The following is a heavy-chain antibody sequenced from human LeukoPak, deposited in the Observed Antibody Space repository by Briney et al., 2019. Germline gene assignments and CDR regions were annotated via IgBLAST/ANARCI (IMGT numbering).Heavy chain of an antibody. D-gene: IGHD2-2*01. CDR1: GFTFSSYN. J-gene: IGHJ4*02. CDR3: ARKYCSSTSCLFDY. V-gene: IGHV3-48*04. CDR2: ISSSGSTI. Sequence: PGGSLRLSCAASGFTFSSYNMHWVRQAPGKGLGWVSYISSSGSTIYYADSVKGRFTISRDNAKNSLYLQMNSLRAEDTAVYYCARKYCSSTSCLFDYWGQGTLVTVSS.